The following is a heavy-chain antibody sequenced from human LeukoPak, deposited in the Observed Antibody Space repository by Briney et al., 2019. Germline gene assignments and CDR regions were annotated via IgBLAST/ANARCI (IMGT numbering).Heavy chain of an antibody. V-gene: IGHV4-59*01. J-gene: IGHJ3*02. CDR2: IYYSGST. Sequence: SETLSLTCTVSGGSISGYYWSWIRQPPGQGLEWLGYIYYSGSTNYNPSLKSRVTISVETSKNQFSLRLSSVTAADTAVYYCAKETGGSYSNDAFDIWGQGTMVTVSS. CDR1: GGSISGYY. CDR3: AKETGGSYSNDAFDI. D-gene: IGHD1-26*01.